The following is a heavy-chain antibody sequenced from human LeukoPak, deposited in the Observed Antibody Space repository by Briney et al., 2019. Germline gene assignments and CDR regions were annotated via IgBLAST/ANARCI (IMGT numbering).Heavy chain of an antibody. D-gene: IGHD6-13*01. V-gene: IGHV3-21*01. Sequence: AGGSLRLSCAASGFTFSSYSMNWVRQAPGKGLEWVSYISSSSSYIYYADSVKGRFTISRDNAKNSLYLQMNSLRAEDTAVYYCARDIAAAGFFDYWGQGTLVTVSS. CDR1: GFTFSSYS. J-gene: IGHJ4*02. CDR2: ISSSSSYI. CDR3: ARDIAAAGFFDY.